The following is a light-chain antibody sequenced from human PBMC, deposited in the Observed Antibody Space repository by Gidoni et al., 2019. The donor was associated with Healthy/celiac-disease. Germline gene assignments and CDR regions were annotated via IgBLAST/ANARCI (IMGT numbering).Light chain of an antibody. CDR2: QDS. CDR3: QAWDSSTAYVV. Sequence: SYELTQPPSVSVSPGQTASITCSVDKLGDKYACWYQQKPGQSPVLVIYQDSKRPSGIPERFSGSNSGNTATLTISGTQAMDGADYYCQAWDSSTAYVVFGGGTKLTVL. V-gene: IGLV3-1*01. J-gene: IGLJ2*01. CDR1: KLGDKY.